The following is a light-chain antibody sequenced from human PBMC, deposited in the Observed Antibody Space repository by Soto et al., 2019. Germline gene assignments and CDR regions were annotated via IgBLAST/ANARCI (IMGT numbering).Light chain of an antibody. CDR2: RND. Sequence: QSVLTQPPSASGTPGQRVTISCSGSSSNIGSNLVDWYQQVPATAPKLLIYRNDQRPSGVPDRFSGSKSGTSASLAISGLRSEDEADYYCAAWDDSLSGCVFGTGTKLTVL. J-gene: IGLJ1*01. CDR1: SSNIGSNL. V-gene: IGLV1-47*01. CDR3: AAWDDSLSGCV.